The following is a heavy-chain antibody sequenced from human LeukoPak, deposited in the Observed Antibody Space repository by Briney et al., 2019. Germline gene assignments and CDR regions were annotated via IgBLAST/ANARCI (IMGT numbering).Heavy chain of an antibody. J-gene: IGHJ4*02. V-gene: IGHV3-53*01. CDR3: ARDWGMTTVYSFDY. D-gene: IGHD4-17*01. Sequence: GGSLRLSCAASGFTVSSNYMSWVRQAPGKGLEWVSVIYSGGSTYYADSVKGRFTISRDNSKNTLYLQMNSLRAEDTAVYYCARDWGMTTVYSFDYWGQGTLVTVSS. CDR2: IYSGGST. CDR1: GFTVSSNY.